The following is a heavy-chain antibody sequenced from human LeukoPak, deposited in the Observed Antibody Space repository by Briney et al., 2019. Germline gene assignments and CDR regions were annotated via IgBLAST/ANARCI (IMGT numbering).Heavy chain of an antibody. Sequence: PSQTLSLTCAVSGTSISSGGYSWSWIRQSPGKGLEWIGYLYHSGSTSYNPSLNSRATISVDSSKNQFSLELSSVTAADTAVYYCASVSQPGTTFDFWGQGALVTVSS. J-gene: IGHJ4*02. CDR2: LYHSGST. D-gene: IGHD1-14*01. CDR1: GTSISSGGYS. V-gene: IGHV4-30-2*06. CDR3: ASVSQPGTTFDF.